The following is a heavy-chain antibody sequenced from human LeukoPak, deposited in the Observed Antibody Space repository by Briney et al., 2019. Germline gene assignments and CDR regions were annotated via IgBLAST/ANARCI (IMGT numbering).Heavy chain of an antibody. CDR1: GGSISSYY. CDR2: IYYSGSA. D-gene: IGHD6-13*01. V-gene: IGHV4-59*01. CDR3: ARAEWGSYWYPWDY. Sequence: PSETLSLTCTVSGGSISSYYWSWIRQPPGKGLEWIGYIYYSGSANYNPSLKSRVTISVDTSKNQFSLKLSSVTAADTAVYYCARAEWGSYWYPWDYRGQGTLVTVSS. J-gene: IGHJ4*02.